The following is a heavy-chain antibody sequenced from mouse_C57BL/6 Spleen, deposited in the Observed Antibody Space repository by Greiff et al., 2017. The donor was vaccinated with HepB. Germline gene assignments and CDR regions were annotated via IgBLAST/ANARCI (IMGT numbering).Heavy chain of an antibody. Sequence: EVKLQESGPGLVKPSQSLSLTCSVSGYTITSGYYWNWIRQFQVNKLEWMGYISNDGSNNYNPSLKNRIPITRDTSKNQFFLKLNSVTTEDTATYYCARPGSSLYWYFDVWGTGTTVTVSS. J-gene: IGHJ1*03. CDR2: ISNDGSN. CDR1: GYTITSGYY. V-gene: IGHV3-6*01. D-gene: IGHD1-1*01. CDR3: ARPGSSLYWYFDV.